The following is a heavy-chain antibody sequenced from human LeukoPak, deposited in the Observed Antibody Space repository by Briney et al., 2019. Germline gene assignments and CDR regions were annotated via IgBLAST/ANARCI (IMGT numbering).Heavy chain of an antibody. CDR1: GESFSGYY. CDR3: ARGRQEISMIIVVMTAVSYYLDA. D-gene: IGHD3-22*01. CDR2: INPGGST. V-gene: IGHV4-34*01. J-gene: IGHJ6*03. Sequence: PSETLSLTCAVYGESFSGYYWTWIRQSPGKGLGWIGEINPGGSTYFNPSLKSRLTISRDTAKNQFSLRLRSVTAADTGIYYCARGRQEISMIIVVMTAVSYYLDAWGKGTTVTVS.